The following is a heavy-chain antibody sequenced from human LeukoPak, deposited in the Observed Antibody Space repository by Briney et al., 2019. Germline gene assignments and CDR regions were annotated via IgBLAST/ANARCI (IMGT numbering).Heavy chain of an antibody. D-gene: IGHD5-18*01. CDR2: ISSTSNYI. V-gene: IGHV3-21*01. CDR1: GFTFSSYN. J-gene: IGHJ4*02. Sequence: GGSLRLSCAASGFTFSSYNMNWVRQAPGKGLEWVSSISSTSNYIYYADSVKGRITISRDNAKNSLYLQMNGLRAEDTAVYYCARDAPAFVDTAMVRSFDYWGQGTLVTVSS. CDR3: ARDAPAFVDTAMVRSFDY.